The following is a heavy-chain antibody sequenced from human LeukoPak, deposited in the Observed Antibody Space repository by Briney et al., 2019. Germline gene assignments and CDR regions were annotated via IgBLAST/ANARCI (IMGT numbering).Heavy chain of an antibody. CDR3: ARDWYGGLS. CDR1: GFTFSSYG. CDR2: ISGSGGST. J-gene: IGHJ5*02. V-gene: IGHV3-23*01. Sequence: PGGSLRLSCAASGFTFSSYGMSWVRQAPGKGLEWVSAISGSGGSTYYADSVKGRFTISRDNSKNTLYLQMNTLRAEDTAVYYCARDWYGGLSWGQGTLVTVSS. D-gene: IGHD3-16*01.